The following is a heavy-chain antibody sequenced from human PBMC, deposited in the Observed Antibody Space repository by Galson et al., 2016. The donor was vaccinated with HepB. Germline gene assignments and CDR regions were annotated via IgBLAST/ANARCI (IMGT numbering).Heavy chain of an antibody. J-gene: IGHJ4*02. D-gene: IGHD6-13*01. CDR2: IKEDGSEK. Sequence: SLRLSCAPSGSTFGSYWMTWVRQTLGKGLEWVGNIKEDGSEKYYADSVKGRFTISRDNARNSLYLQMSSLRVDDSALYFCVRGMSYSIYWGQGTLVTVSS. V-gene: IGHV3-7*01. CDR3: VRGMSYSIY. CDR1: GSTFGSYW.